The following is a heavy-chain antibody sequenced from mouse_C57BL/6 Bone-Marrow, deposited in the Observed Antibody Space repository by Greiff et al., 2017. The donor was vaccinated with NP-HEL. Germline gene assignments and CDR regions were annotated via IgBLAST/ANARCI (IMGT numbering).Heavy chain of an antibody. D-gene: IGHD2-3*01. CDR1: GYTFTSYW. J-gene: IGHJ1*03. V-gene: IGHV1-50*01. CDR2: IDPSDSYT. Sequence: QVQLQQPGAELVKPGASVKLSCKASGYTFTSYWMQWVKQRPGQGLEWIGEIDPSDSYTNYNQKFKGKATLTVDTSSSTAYMQLSSMTSEDSAVYYCARGGWLLRWYIDVWGTGTTVTVSS. CDR3: ARGGWLLRWYIDV.